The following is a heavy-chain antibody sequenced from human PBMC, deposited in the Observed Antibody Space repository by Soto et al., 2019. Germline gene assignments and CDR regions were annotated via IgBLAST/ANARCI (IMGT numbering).Heavy chain of an antibody. V-gene: IGHV6-1*01. CDR2: TYYRSKWYS. Sequence: SQTLSLTCVISVDSISDNSAAWNWIRQSTSRGLEWLGRTYYRSKWYSDYAVSVQSRITINPDTSKNQFSLQLSSVTPEDTAMYYCARDGYSSSYDFDFWGQGTLVTVSS. D-gene: IGHD6-6*01. J-gene: IGHJ4*02. CDR3: ARDGYSSSYDFDF. CDR1: VDSISDNSAA.